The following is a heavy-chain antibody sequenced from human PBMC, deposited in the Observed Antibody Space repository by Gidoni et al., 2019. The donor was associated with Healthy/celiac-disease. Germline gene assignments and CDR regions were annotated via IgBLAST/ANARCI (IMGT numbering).Heavy chain of an antibody. CDR2: LKHSGST. V-gene: IGHV4-34*01. J-gene: IGHJ5*02. Sequence: QVQLQQWGAGLLKPPETLSLTRAVYGGSFSGYYWSCIRQPPGKGLEWIGELKHSGSTNYNPSLKSRVTVSVDTSKNQFSLKLSAVTAADTAVYYCARSHGIIVVVPAAIRRGNLFDTWGQGTLVTVSS. CDR3: ARSHGIIVVVPAAIRRGNLFDT. CDR1: GGSFSGYY. D-gene: IGHD2-2*01.